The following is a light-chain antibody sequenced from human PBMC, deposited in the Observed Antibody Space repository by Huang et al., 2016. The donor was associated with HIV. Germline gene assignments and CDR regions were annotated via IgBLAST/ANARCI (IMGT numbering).Light chain of an antibody. V-gene: IGKV3-15*01. CDR1: QSVSSD. J-gene: IGKJ1*01. Sequence: EIVMTQSPATLSVSPGERATLSCRASQSVSSDLAWFQQRPGQAPTLLIYGASTRATGIPVRFSGSGSGTEFTLTISSLQSEDVSVYYCQQYNQWPRTFGQGTKVDIK. CDR3: QQYNQWPRT. CDR2: GAS.